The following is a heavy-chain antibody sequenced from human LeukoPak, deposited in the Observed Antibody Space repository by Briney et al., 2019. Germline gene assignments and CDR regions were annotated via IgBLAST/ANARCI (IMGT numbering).Heavy chain of an antibody. CDR3: ARDNRYMVREIYCYNGMDV. J-gene: IGHJ6*02. Sequence: SETLSLTCTVSGDSIRSNYWSWIRQPPGKGLEWIGYFSYTGSTNYNPSLKSRVTISVDTSRNQFSLNLRSVTAADTAVYFCARDNRYMVREIYCYNGMDVWGHGTAVTVSS. V-gene: IGHV4-59*01. CDR2: FSYTGST. CDR1: GDSIRSNY. D-gene: IGHD3-10*01.